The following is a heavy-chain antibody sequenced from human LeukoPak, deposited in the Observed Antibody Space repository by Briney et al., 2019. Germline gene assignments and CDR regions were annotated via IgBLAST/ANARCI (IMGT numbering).Heavy chain of an antibody. CDR2: ISSSSSYI. D-gene: IGHD1-26*01. J-gene: IGHJ6*03. V-gene: IGHV3-21*01. Sequence: PGGSLRLSCAASGFTFSTYSMNWVRQAPGEGLEGVSSISSSSSYIYYADSVKGRFTISRDNAKKSVYLQMNSLRAEDTAVYYCARAYSERYGLGYYYMDVWGKGTTVTISS. CDR3: ARAYSERYGLGYYYMDV. CDR1: GFTFSTYS.